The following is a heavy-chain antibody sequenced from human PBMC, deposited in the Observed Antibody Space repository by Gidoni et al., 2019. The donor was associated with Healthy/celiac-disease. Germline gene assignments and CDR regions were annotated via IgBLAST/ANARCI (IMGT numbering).Heavy chain of an antibody. J-gene: IGHJ4*02. D-gene: IGHD3-22*01. V-gene: IGHV1-69*01. CDR3: ARGDGDYYDSSGYYPFDY. CDR1: GGTFSSYA. CDR2: IIPIFCTA. Sequence: QVQRVQAGAEVKKPGSSGKVSCKASGGTFSSYAISWVRPAPGQGLEWMGGIIPIFCTANYAQKFPGRVTIPPDDSTSTAYMELRSLRSDDTAVYSCARGDGDYYDSSGYYPFDYWGQGTLVTVSS.